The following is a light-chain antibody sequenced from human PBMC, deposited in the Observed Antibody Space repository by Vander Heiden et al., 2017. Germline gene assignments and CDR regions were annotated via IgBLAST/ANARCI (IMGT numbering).Light chain of an antibody. CDR1: SSDVGGYNY. CDR2: EVS. Sequence: QSALTQSASVSGSPGQSITISCTGTSSDVGGYNYVSWYQQHPGKAPKLMIYEVSNRPSGVSNRFSGSKSGNTASLTISGLQAEDEADYYCSSYTSSSTPGVFGGGTKLTAL. J-gene: IGLJ3*02. V-gene: IGLV2-14*01. CDR3: SSYTSSSTPGV.